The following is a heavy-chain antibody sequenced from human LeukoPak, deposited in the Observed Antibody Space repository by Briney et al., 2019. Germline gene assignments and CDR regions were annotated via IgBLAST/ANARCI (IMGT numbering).Heavy chain of an antibody. V-gene: IGHV1-8*01. J-gene: IGHJ4*02. CDR3: ARGLIGSQAWLLY. CDR1: GYTFTRYD. Sequence: ASVKVSCKASGYTFTRYDINWVRQASGQGLEWMGWMNRNSGNTDYAHNFQGRVTMTRNTPISTAYTELRSLRSEDTAVYYCARGLIGSQAWLLYWGQGTLVTVSS. D-gene: IGHD3-22*01. CDR2: MNRNSGNT.